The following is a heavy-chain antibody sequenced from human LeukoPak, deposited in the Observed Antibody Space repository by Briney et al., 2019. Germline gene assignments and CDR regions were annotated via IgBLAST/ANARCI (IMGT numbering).Heavy chain of an antibody. Sequence: SETLSLTCAVYGGSFSGYYWSWIRQPPGKGLEWIGEINHSGSTNYNPSLKSRVTISVDTSKNQFSLKLSSVTAADTAVYYCARDYNRVVPAAMALDPWGQGTLVTVSS. CDR1: GGSFSGYY. CDR3: ARDYNRVVPAAMALDP. V-gene: IGHV4-34*01. J-gene: IGHJ5*02. CDR2: INHSGST. D-gene: IGHD2-2*01.